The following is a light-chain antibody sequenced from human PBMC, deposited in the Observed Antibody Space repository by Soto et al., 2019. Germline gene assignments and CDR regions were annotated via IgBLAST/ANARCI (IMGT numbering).Light chain of an antibody. V-gene: IGKV3-15*01. CDR2: GAY. J-gene: IGKJ3*01. CDR3: HQYNSWPRGT. Sequence: IVVTQSPATLSVSPGETVTLSCRVSQSVSSSLAWYQQKPGQAPRLLISGAYTRATGIPARFSGSGSGTEFTLTISGLQSEDSAVYYCHQYNSWPRGTFGPGTKVEIK. CDR1: QSVSSS.